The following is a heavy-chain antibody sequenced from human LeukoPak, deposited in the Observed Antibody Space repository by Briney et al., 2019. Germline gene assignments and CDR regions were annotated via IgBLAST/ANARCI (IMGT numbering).Heavy chain of an antibody. J-gene: IGHJ4*02. CDR2: IYPGDSDT. D-gene: IGHD6-19*01. CDR3: ARLSSGWHSNFDY. CDR1: GYTFTNYW. V-gene: IGHV5-51*01. Sequence: PGESLKISCKGSGYTFTNYWIGWVRQMPGKGLEWMGIIYPGDSDTRYSPSFQGQVTISADKSISTAYLQWSSLKASDNAMYYCARLSSGWHSNFDYWGKGTLVTVSS.